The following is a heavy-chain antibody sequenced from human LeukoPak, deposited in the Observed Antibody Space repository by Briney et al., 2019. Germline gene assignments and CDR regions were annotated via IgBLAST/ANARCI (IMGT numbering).Heavy chain of an antibody. CDR1: GFTVSSNY. V-gene: IGHV3-53*01. CDR3: ASSLATWISYYYYMDV. D-gene: IGHD5-12*01. J-gene: IGHJ6*03. Sequence: PGGSLRLSCAASGFTVSSNYMSWVGQAPGRGLEWVSVIYSGGSTYYADSVKGRFTISRDNSKNTLYLQMNSLRAEDTAVYYCASSLATWISYYYYMDVWGKGTTVTVSS. CDR2: IYSGGST.